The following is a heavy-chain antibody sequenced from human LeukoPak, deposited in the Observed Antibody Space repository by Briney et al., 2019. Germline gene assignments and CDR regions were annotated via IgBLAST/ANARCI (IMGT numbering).Heavy chain of an antibody. J-gene: IGHJ4*02. D-gene: IGHD3-10*01. CDR1: GGSISSYY. V-gene: IGHV4-59*01. CDR2: IYYSGST. CDR3: ARTVLLWFGELNAFDY. Sequence: SETLSLTCTVSGGSISSYYWSWIRQPPGKGLEWIGYIYYSGSTDYNPSLNTRVTISVDTSKNQFSLNLSSVTAADTAVYYCARTVLLWFGELNAFDYWGQGTLVTVSS.